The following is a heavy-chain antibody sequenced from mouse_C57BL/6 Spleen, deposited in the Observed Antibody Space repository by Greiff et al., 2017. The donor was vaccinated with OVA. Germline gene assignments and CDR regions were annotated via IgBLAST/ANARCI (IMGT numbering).Heavy chain of an antibody. Sequence: EVQGVESGGGLVKPGGSLKLSCAASGFTFSDYGMHWVRQAPEKGLEWVAYISSGSSTIYYADTVKGRFTISRDNAKNTLFLQMTSLRSEDTAMYYCARRGIYYDYDRDPFAYWGQGTLVTVSA. CDR1: GFTFSDYG. V-gene: IGHV5-17*01. CDR2: ISSGSSTI. CDR3: ARRGIYYDYDRDPFAY. D-gene: IGHD2-4*01. J-gene: IGHJ3*01.